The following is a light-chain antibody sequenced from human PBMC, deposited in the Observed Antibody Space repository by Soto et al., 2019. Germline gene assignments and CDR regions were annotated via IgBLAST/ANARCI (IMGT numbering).Light chain of an antibody. CDR1: SSDVGFYNY. CDR2: DVS. J-gene: IGLJ1*01. CDR3: CSYAGSYTGDV. V-gene: IGLV2-11*01. Sequence: QSALTQPRSVSGSPGQSVTISCTGTSSDVGFYNYVSWYQQHPGKAPKLMIYDVSKWPSGVPDRFSGSKSGNTASLTISGLQAEDEADYYCCSYAGSYTGDVFGTGTKLTVL.